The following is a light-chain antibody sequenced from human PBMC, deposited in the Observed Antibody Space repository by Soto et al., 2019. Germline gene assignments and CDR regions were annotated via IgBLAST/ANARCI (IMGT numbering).Light chain of an antibody. CDR2: QDS. J-gene: IGLJ3*02. CDR3: QAWDSSSWV. Sequence: SYELTQPPSVSVSQGQTASITCSGDKLGAKYACWYQQKPGQSPVLVIYQDSKRPSGIPERFSGSNSGNTATLTISGTQAMDEADYYCQAWDSSSWVFGGGTKLTVL. V-gene: IGLV3-1*01. CDR1: KLGAKY.